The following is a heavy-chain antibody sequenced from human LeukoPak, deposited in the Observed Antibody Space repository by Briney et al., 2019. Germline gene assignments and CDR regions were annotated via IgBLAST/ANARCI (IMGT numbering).Heavy chain of an antibody. D-gene: IGHD2-15*01. J-gene: IGHJ4*02. CDR2: IRTDNGDT. CDR3: GRGGSSGVDY. V-gene: IGHV1-3*04. Sequence: ASVKVSCKTSGYTFTDNALHWARQAPGQRLDWKGWIRTDNGDTKYSQKFQGRVTLTRDTSASTVYVELNSLRSEDTAVYYCGRGGSSGVDYWGQGTLVTVSS. CDR1: GYTFTDNA.